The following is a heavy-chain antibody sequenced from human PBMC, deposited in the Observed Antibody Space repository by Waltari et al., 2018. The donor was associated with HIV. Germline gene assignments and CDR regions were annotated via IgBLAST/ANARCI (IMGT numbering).Heavy chain of an antibody. D-gene: IGHD6-19*01. V-gene: IGHV2-5*01. CDR3: VHRRLARAVAGTLYNWFDP. J-gene: IGHJ5*02. CDR1: GFSLSTSGVV. Sequence: QITLKESGPTLVKPTQTLTLTCTFSGFSLSTSGVVVGWPTQPPGKALEWLALIYGNDAKRYSPSLKSRLTITKDTSKNQVVLTLTNVDPVDTATYYCVHRRLARAVAGTLYNWFDPWGQGILVTVSS. CDR2: IYGNDAK.